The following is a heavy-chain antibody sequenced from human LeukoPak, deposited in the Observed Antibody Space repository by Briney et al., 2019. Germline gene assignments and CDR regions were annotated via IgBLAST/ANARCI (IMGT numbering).Heavy chain of an antibody. J-gene: IGHJ4*02. V-gene: IGHV1-3*01. Sequence: GASVKVSCKASGYTFTSYAMHWVRQAPGQRLEWMGWINAGNGNTKYSQKFQGRVTVTRDTSASTAYMELSSLRSEDTAVYYCASTGVMSSSWPYFDYWGQGTLVTVSS. CDR2: INAGNGNT. D-gene: IGHD6-13*01. CDR3: ASTGVMSSSWPYFDY. CDR1: GYTFTSYA.